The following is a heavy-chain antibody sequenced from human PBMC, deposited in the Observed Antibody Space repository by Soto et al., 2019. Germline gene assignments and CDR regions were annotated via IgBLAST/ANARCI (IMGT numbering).Heavy chain of an antibody. D-gene: IGHD3-3*01. CDR1: GFTFSSYA. Sequence: GGSLRLSCAASGFTFSSYAMSWVRQAPGKGLEWVSAISGSGGSTYYADSVKGRFTISRDNAKNSLYLQMNSLRAEDTAVYYCARDRRYDFWSGYYNTGYYYGMDVWGQGTTVTVSS. V-gene: IGHV3-23*01. J-gene: IGHJ6*02. CDR2: ISGSGGST. CDR3: ARDRRYDFWSGYYNTGYYYGMDV.